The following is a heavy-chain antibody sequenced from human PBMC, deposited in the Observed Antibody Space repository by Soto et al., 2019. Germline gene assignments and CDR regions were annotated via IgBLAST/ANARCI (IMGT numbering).Heavy chain of an antibody. CDR1: GGSISDFY. V-gene: IGHV4-59*01. CDR2: IYYSGST. Sequence: ASETLSLTCTVSGGSISDFYWSWIRQPPGKGLEWIGYIYYSGSTNYNPSLKSRVTISVDTSQNQFSLNLRSMSPADTAVYYCARVGGLAARTFDYWGPGTLVTVSS. J-gene: IGHJ4*02. CDR3: ARVGGLAARTFDY. D-gene: IGHD6-6*01.